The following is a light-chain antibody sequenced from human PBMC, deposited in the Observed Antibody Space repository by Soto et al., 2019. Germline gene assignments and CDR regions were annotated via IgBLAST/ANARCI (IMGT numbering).Light chain of an antibody. Sequence: EIVLTQSPGTLSLFPGERATLSCRASQSVSDFLAWYQQKPGQAPRLLIYDAAKRAPGIPARFSGSGSGTDFTLTISSLEPEDPAVYYCQQRSNWPIFTFGPGTKV. V-gene: IGKV3-11*01. J-gene: IGKJ3*01. CDR1: QSVSDF. CDR2: DAA. CDR3: QQRSNWPIFT.